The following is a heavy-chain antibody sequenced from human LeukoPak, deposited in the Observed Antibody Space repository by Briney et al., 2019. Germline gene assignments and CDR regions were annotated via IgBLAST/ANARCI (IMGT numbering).Heavy chain of an antibody. D-gene: IGHD3-9*01. CDR1: GFTFSNFW. J-gene: IGHJ4*02. V-gene: IGHV3-74*01. CDR2: IYGDGSFT. Sequence: GGSLRLSCAASGFTFSNFWMHWVRQAPGKGLVWVALIYGDGSFTRYADSVKGRFTISRDNAKNSVYLQMNSLTVADTAVYFCARGTDWSPLDFDFWGRGTQVTVSS. CDR3: ARGTDWSPLDFDF.